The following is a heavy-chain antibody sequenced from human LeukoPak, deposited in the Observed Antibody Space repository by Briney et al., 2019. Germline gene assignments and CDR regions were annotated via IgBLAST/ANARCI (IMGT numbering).Heavy chain of an antibody. V-gene: IGHV3-30-3*01. CDR2: TSSDLNVK. J-gene: IGHJ4*02. CDR1: GFTFRNYV. D-gene: IGHD3-10*01. Sequence: GGSLRLTCAASGFTFRNYVIHWVRQAPGKGLEWVAVTSSDLNVKLYADSVKGRFTISRDNSRSTLYLQMNSLRPEDTAIYYCAREGYYGSGSPPSLYFDYWGQGTLVTVSS. CDR3: AREGYYGSGSPPSLYFDY.